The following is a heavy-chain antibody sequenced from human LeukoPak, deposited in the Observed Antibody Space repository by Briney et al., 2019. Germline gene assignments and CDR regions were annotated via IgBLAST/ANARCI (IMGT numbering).Heavy chain of an antibody. D-gene: IGHD3-22*01. Sequence: GGSLRLSCAASGFTFSSYAMSWVRQAPGKGLEWVSAISGSGGSTYYADSVKGRFTISRHNSKNTLYLQMNSLRAEDTAVYYCARGPPYYYDSSGYLYFDYWGQGTLVTVSS. CDR2: ISGSGGST. J-gene: IGHJ4*02. CDR1: GFTFSSYA. CDR3: ARGPPYYYDSSGYLYFDY. V-gene: IGHV3-23*01.